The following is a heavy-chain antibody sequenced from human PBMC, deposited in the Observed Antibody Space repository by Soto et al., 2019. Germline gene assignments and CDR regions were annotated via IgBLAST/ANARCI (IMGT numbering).Heavy chain of an antibody. Sequence: QVQLVQSGAEVKKTGASVKVSCKASGYTFTDFGLSWVRQAPGQGLEWMGWVRPNSGNADYSQKLRDRVTMTTDASTSPVYLELRNLRSDDTGVYFCARGRIQVWSGCFDSWGQGTLVTVSP. J-gene: IGHJ4*02. CDR1: GYTFTDFG. CDR3: ARGRIQVWSGCFDS. D-gene: IGHD3-16*01. CDR2: VRPNSGNA. V-gene: IGHV1-18*01.